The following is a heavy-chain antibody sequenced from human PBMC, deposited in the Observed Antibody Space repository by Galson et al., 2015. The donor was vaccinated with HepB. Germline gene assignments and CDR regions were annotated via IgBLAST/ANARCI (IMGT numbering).Heavy chain of an antibody. V-gene: IGHV1-69*13. CDR3: ARDRIAAANPAYFDY. CDR1: GGTFSSYA. CDR2: IIPIFGTA. Sequence: SVKVSCKASGGTFSSYANSWVRQAPGQGLEWMGGIIPIFGTANYAQKFQGRVTITADESTSTAYMELSSLRSEDTAVYYCARDRIAAANPAYFDYWGQGTLVTVSS. J-gene: IGHJ4*02. D-gene: IGHD6-13*01.